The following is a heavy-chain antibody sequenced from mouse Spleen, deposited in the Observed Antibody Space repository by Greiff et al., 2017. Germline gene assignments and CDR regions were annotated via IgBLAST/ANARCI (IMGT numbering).Heavy chain of an antibody. J-gene: IGHJ4*01. CDR3: ARRGGRYDDGYAMDY. Sequence: QVTLKECGPGILQSSQTLSLTCSFSGFSLSTSGMGVSWIRQPSGKGLEWLAHIYWDDDKRYNPSLKSRLTISKDTSRNQVFLKITSVDTADTATYYCARRGGRYDDGYAMDYWGQGTSVTVSS. CDR1: GFSLSTSGMG. V-gene: IGHV8-12*01. D-gene: IGHD2-14*01. CDR2: IYWDDDK.